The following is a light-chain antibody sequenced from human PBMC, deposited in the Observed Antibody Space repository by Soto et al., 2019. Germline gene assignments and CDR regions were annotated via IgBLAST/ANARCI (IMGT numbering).Light chain of an antibody. V-gene: IGLV1-40*01. CDR2: ANS. CDR3: QSYDSSLSVAV. CDR1: SSNIGAGYD. J-gene: IGLJ2*01. Sequence: QSVLTQPPSVSGAPGQRVTISCTGSSSNIGAGYDVHWYQQLPGTAPKLLIYANSNRPSGVPDRFSGSKSGTSGSLAITGLQAEDEADYYCQSYDSSLSVAVFGGGTKVTVL.